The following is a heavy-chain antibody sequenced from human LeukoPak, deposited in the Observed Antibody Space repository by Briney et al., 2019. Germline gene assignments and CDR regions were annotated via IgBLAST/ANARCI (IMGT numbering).Heavy chain of an antibody. Sequence: GESLKISCKGSGYSFTTHWIGWVRQMPGKGLEWMGIISPGDSDTRYSPSFQGQVTLSVDKSISTAYVQWSSLQASDTAMYFCARQGGSYQPFDYWGQGTLVTVSS. CDR2: ISPGDSDT. V-gene: IGHV5-51*01. CDR3: ARQGGSYQPFDY. J-gene: IGHJ4*02. D-gene: IGHD1-26*01. CDR1: GYSFTTHW.